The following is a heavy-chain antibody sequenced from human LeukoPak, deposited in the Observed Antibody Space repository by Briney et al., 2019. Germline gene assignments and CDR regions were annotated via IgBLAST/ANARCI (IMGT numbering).Heavy chain of an antibody. Sequence: SVKVSCKASGFTFTSSAMQWVRQARGQRLEWIGWIVVGSGNTNYAQKFQERVTITRDMSTSTAYMEQSSLRSEDTAVYYCAADRGYYGSGSPFDYWGQGTLVTVSS. D-gene: IGHD3-10*01. V-gene: IGHV1-58*02. J-gene: IGHJ4*02. CDR3: AADRGYYGSGSPFDY. CDR1: GFTFTSSA. CDR2: IVVGSGNT.